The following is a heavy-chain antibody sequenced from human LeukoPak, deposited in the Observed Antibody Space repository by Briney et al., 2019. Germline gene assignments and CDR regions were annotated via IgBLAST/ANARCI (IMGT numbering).Heavy chain of an antibody. Sequence: GASVKVSCKASGGSFSSYVIGWVRQAPGQGLEWMGGIIPIFGTADYAQKFQGRVTITADESTRIVYMELSSLRAEDTAVYYCAELGITMIGGVWGKGTTVTISS. J-gene: IGHJ6*04. CDR1: GGSFSSYV. V-gene: IGHV1-69*13. CDR2: IIPIFGTA. CDR3: AELGITMIGGV. D-gene: IGHD3-10*02.